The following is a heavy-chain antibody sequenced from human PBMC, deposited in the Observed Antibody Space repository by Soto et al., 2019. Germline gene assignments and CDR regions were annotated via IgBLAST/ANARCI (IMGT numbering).Heavy chain of an antibody. V-gene: IGHV4-34*01. CDR3: ARGLKRGLQLENYFDY. D-gene: IGHD1-1*01. J-gene: IGHJ4*02. CDR2: INHSGST. CDR1: VGSFSGYY. Sequence: PSETLSLTCAVYVGSFSGYYWIWIRQPPGKGLEWIGEINHSGSTNYNPSLKSRVTISVDTSKNQFSLKLSSVTAADTAVYYCARGLKRGLQLENYFDYWGQGTLVTVSS.